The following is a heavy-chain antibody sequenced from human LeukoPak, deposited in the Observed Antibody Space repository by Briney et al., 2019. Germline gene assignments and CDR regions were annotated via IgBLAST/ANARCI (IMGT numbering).Heavy chain of an antibody. CDR1: GGSISNSNW. V-gene: IGHV4-4*02. J-gene: IGHJ5*02. CDR2: IYHSGST. D-gene: IGHD1-7*01. Sequence: SETLSLTCAVSGGSISNSNWWSWVRQSPGKGLEWIGEIYHSGSTNYNPSLKSRVTISVDKSKNQFSLKLSSVTAADTAVYYCARGTQGYNWNYSPDGWFDPWGQGTLVTVSS. CDR3: ARGTQGYNWNYSPDGWFDP.